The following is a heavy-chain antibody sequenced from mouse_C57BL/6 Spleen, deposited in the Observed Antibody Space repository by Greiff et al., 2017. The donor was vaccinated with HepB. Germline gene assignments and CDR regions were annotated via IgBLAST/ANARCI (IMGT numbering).Heavy chain of an antibody. J-gene: IGHJ3*01. CDR1: GYTFTSYW. D-gene: IGHD2-3*01. Sequence: QVQLKQPGAELVKPGASVKLSCKASGYTFTSYWMHWVKQRPGQGLEWIGMIHPNSGSTNYNEKFKSKATLTVDKSSSTAYMQLSSLTSEDSAVYYCARWDGYFAWFAYWGQGTLVTVSA. V-gene: IGHV1-64*01. CDR3: ARWDGYFAWFAY. CDR2: IHPNSGST.